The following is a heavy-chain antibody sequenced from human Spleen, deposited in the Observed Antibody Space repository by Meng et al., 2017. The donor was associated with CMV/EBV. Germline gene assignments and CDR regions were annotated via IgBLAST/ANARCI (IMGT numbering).Heavy chain of an antibody. Sequence: QVQLVQSGAEGKKPGASVKVSCKASGYTFTGYYMHWVRQAPGQGLEWMGWINPNSGGTNYAQKFQGWVTMTRDTSISTAYMELSRLRSDDTAVYYCARDWEGSWAVFDYWGQGTLVTVSS. CDR1: GYTFTGYY. J-gene: IGHJ4*02. CDR3: ARDWEGSWAVFDY. V-gene: IGHV1-2*04. D-gene: IGHD6-13*01. CDR2: INPNSGGT.